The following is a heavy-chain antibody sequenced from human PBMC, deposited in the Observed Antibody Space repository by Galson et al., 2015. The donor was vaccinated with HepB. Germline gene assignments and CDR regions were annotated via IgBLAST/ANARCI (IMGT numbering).Heavy chain of an antibody. J-gene: IGHJ4*02. V-gene: IGHV6-1*01. CDR2: TYYRSKWYN. D-gene: IGHD1-7*01. Sequence: CAISGDSVSSTSSTWVWVRQSPSRGLEWLGRTYYRSKWYNDYAVSVKGRITINPDTSKNQFSLELNSVTPEDTAVYYCSRGNYGGGGVPYWGQGALVTVSS. CDR3: SRGNYGGGGVPY. CDR1: GDSVSSTSST.